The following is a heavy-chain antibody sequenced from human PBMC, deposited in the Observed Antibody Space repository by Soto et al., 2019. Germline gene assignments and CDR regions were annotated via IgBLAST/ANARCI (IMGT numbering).Heavy chain of an antibody. V-gene: IGHV4-59*01. Sequence: SETLSLTCTVSGGSISSYYWSWIRQPPGKGLEWIGYIYYSGSTNYNPSLKSRVTISVDTSKNQFSLKLSSVTAADTAVYYCAGESDFWSGYSGYWGQGTLVTVSS. CDR3: AGESDFWSGYSGY. J-gene: IGHJ4*02. D-gene: IGHD3-3*01. CDR1: GGSISSYY. CDR2: IYYSGST.